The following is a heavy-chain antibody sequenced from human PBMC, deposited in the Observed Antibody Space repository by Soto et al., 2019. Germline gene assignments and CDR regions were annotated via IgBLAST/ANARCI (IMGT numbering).Heavy chain of an antibody. Sequence: QVPLQEAGPGLVKPSGTLALTCAFSGVFISRHDWWTWVRQPPGKGLEWGGESHQSGNTNYNSSLESRVTISVDKSKNQFSLNLSSVTVADTAVYYCATRDTSRFYWGQGTLVTVSS. J-gene: IGHJ4*02. CDR2: SHQSGNT. CDR3: ATRDTSRFY. D-gene: IGHD6-13*01. V-gene: IGHV4-4*02. CDR1: GVFISRHDW.